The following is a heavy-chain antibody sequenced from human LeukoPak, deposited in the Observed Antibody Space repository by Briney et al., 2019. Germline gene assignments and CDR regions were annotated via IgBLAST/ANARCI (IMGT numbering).Heavy chain of an antibody. V-gene: IGHV1-2*02. J-gene: IGHJ5*02. CDR1: GYTFTGYY. D-gene: IGHD1-26*01. Sequence: ASVKVSCKASGYTFTGYYIHWVRQAPGQGLEWMGWINPNSGGTNYAQKFQGRVTMTRDTSISTAYMELSRLRSDDTAVYYCARVRGSYFFGANWFDPWGQGTLVTVSS. CDR3: ARVRGSYFFGANWFDP. CDR2: INPNSGGT.